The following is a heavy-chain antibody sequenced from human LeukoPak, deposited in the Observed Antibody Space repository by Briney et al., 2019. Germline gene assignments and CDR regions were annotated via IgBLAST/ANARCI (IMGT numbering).Heavy chain of an antibody. D-gene: IGHD1-26*01. V-gene: IGHV3-33*01. J-gene: IGHJ4*02. Sequence: PGGSLRLSCAASGFTFNTFMHWVRQAPGKGLEWVAVIWSDGSDKFYADSVKGRLTISRDNFKNTLYLQMDSLRVEDTAVYYCVREVGRAYYFDYWGQGTPVTVSS. CDR3: VREVGRAYYFDY. CDR1: GFTFNTF. CDR2: IWSDGSDK.